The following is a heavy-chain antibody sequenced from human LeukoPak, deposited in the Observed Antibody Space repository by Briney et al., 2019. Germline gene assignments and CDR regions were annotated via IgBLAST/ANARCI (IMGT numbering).Heavy chain of an antibody. CDR1: GFTCSSYA. CDR3: AKGLTNQDY. D-gene: IGHD4-11*01. V-gene: IGHV3-23*01. CDR2: ISGSGGST. Sequence: AGSLRLSCAASGFTCSSYAMSRVRQAPGKGLEWVSDISGSGGSTDYADSGKGRFTISRDNPKNTLYLQMNSLRAEDTAVYYCAKGLTNQDYWGQGTLVTVSS. J-gene: IGHJ4*02.